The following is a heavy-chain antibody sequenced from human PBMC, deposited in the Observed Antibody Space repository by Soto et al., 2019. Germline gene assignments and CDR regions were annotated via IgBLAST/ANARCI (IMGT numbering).Heavy chain of an antibody. CDR1: GFPFSSYV. Sequence: GGSLRLSCAASGFPFSSYVMSWVRQAPGKGLEWVSGISGGGSNTFYADYVKGRFTISRDNSKNTLLLQMNSLGAADTAVYYCAKDSNKYSSSLRGRYFDYWGQGIGVTVSS. CDR2: ISGGGSNT. J-gene: IGHJ4*02. CDR3: AKDSNKYSSSLRGRYFDY. D-gene: IGHD4-4*01. V-gene: IGHV3-23*01.